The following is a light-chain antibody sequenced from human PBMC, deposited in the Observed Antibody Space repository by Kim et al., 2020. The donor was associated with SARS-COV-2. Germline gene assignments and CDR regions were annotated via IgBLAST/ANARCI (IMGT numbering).Light chain of an antibody. CDR1: SSISYY. V-gene: IGLV3-19*01. Sequence: VALRQTTRITCQGDSSISYYATWYQQKPGQAPILVIYGKNNRPSGIPDGFSGSSSGNTASLTITGTQAGDEADYYCNSRDSNDNVVFGGGTQLTVL. CDR2: GKN. CDR3: NSRDSNDNVV. J-gene: IGLJ2*01.